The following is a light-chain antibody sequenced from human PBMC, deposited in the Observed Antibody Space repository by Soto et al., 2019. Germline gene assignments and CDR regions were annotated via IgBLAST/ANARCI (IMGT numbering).Light chain of an antibody. CDR2: DVS. V-gene: IGLV2-14*01. Sequence: QSALTQPASVSGSPGQSITISCTGTSSDVGGYNYVSWYQQHPGKAPKLMIYDVSNRPSGVSNRFSGSKSGDTASLTISCLHAEVEADYYCSSYTSSSPLYVFGTGTNLTVL. J-gene: IGLJ1*01. CDR1: SSDVGGYNY. CDR3: SSYTSSSPLYV.